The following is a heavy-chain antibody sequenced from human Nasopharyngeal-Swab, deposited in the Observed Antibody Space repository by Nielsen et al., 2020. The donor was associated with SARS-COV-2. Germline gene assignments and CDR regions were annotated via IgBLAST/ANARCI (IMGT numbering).Heavy chain of an antibody. Sequence: VRQAPGKGLEWVGRTRKRGPPYAPEYAASVKGRFTISRVDSRNSLYLHMSGLTTEDTAVYYCSRWEGGAYFDYWGQGTLVTVSS. CDR2: TRKRGPPYAP. V-gene: IGHV3-72*01. D-gene: IGHD1-26*01. CDR3: SRWEGGAYFDY. J-gene: IGHJ4*02.